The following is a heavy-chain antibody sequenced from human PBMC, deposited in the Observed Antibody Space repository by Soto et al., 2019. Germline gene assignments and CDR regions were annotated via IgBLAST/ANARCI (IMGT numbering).Heavy chain of an antibody. Sequence: QVQLQESGPGLVNPSQTLSLTCTVSGGSISSGDYYWSWIRQPPGKGLEWIGYIYYSGSTYYNPSLKIRVNISVDTSKNQFSLKLSSVTAADTAVYYCARGSYYYASSGYYHYWGQRTLVTVSS. V-gene: IGHV4-30-4*01. CDR1: GGSISSGDYY. D-gene: IGHD3-22*01. CDR3: ARGSYYYASSGYYHY. J-gene: IGHJ4*02. CDR2: IYYSGST.